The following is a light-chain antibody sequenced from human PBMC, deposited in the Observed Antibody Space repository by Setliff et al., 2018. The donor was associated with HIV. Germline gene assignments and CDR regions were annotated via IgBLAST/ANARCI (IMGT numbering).Light chain of an antibody. CDR2: KSS. V-gene: IGKV1-5*03. CDR3: QHYNSYPWT. Sequence: DIQMTQSPSTLSASVGDRVTITCRASQTIDSWLAWYQQKPGNAPKLLVYKSSTLESGVPSRFSGSGSGTEFTLTISSLQPDDFATYYCQHYNSYPWTFGQGTKVDIK. CDR1: QTIDSW. J-gene: IGKJ1*01.